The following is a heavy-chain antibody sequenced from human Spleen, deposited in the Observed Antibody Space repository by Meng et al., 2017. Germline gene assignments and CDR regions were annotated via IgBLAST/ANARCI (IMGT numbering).Heavy chain of an antibody. D-gene: IGHD4-11*01. CDR3: ARGPTTMAHDFDY. J-gene: IGHJ4*02. CDR1: GGSFSDYY. Sequence: QVLVVQWGAGPLKPPVTLSLPCVVSGGSFSDYYWSWIRQPPGKGLEGIGEINHSGGTNYNPSLESRATISVDTSQNNLSLKLSSVTAADSAVYYCARGPTTMAHDFDYWGQGTLVTVSS. CDR2: INHSGGT. V-gene: IGHV4-34*01.